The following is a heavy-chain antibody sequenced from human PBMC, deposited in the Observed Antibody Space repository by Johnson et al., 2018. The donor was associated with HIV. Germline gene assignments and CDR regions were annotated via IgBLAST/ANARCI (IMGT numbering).Heavy chain of an antibody. D-gene: IGHD1-26*01. J-gene: IGHJ3*02. CDR3: AKTYSGSNRDAFDI. Sequence: QVQLVESGGGLVKPGGSLRLSCAASGFTFSSYGMHWVRQAPGKGLEWLAVISYDGSNKYYADSVKGRFTISRDNSKNTLYLQMNSLRAEDTAVYYCAKTYSGSNRDAFDIWGQGTMVTVSS. V-gene: IGHV3-30*18. CDR2: ISYDGSNK. CDR1: GFTFSSYG.